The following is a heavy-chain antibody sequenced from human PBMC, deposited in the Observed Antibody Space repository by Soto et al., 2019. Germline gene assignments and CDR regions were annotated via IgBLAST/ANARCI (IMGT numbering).Heavy chain of an antibody. D-gene: IGHD3-3*01. CDR2: IIPILGIA. CDR3: ARAPPDFWSGFLDY. V-gene: IGHV1-69*02. Sequence: GPSVKVSCKASGGTFSSYTISWVRQAPGQGLEWMGRIIPILGIANYAQKFQGRVTITADKSTSTAYMELSSLRSEDTAVYYCARAPPDFWSGFLDYWGQGTLVTVSS. J-gene: IGHJ4*02. CDR1: GGTFSSYT.